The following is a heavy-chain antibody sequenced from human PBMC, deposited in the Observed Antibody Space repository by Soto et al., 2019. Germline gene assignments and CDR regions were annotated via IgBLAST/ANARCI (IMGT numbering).Heavy chain of an antibody. CDR1: GGTFSSYA. J-gene: IGHJ5*02. Sequence: SVKVSCTASGGTFSSYAISWVRLAPGQGLEWMGGIIPIFGTANYAQKFQGRVTITADESTSTAYMELSSLRSEDTAVYYCASYYYDSSGYYSVPGWFDPWGQGTLVTVSS. CDR3: ASYYYDSSGYYSVPGWFDP. CDR2: IIPIFGTA. V-gene: IGHV1-69*13. D-gene: IGHD3-22*01.